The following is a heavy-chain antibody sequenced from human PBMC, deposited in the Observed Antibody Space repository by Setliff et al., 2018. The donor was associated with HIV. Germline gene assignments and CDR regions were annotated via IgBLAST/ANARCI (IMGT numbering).Heavy chain of an antibody. Sequence: GESLKISCAASGFTFSYAWMNWVRQAPGKGLEWVGRIKSKSDGGTTDYGAPVKGRFSISRDDSKNTLYLQMNSLKTEDTAVYYCTTDYNFWSGRAPWGQGTLVTVSS. CDR1: GFTFSYAW. J-gene: IGHJ5*02. V-gene: IGHV3-15*07. CDR2: IKSKSDGGTT. CDR3: TTDYNFWSGRAP. D-gene: IGHD3-3*01.